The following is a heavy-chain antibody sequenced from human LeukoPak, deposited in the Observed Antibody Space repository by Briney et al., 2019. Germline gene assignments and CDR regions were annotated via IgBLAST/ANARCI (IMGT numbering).Heavy chain of an antibody. V-gene: IGHV1-2*02. CDR3: ARGGYDFWSGYQNYFDY. J-gene: IGHJ4*02. CDR1: GYTFTGYY. Sequence: ASVKVSCKASGYTFTGYYMHWVRQAPGQGLEWMGWINPNSGGTNYAQKFQGRVTMTRNTSISTAYMELSSLRSEDTAVYYCARGGYDFWSGYQNYFDYWGQGTLVTVSS. CDR2: INPNSGGT. D-gene: IGHD3-3*01.